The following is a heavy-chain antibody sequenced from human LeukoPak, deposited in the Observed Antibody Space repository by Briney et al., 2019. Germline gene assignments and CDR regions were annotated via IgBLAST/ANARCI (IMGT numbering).Heavy chain of an antibody. Sequence: SVKVSCKASGGTFGSYSISWVRQAPGQGLEWVGRIIPIFGTANYAQKFQGRVTITTDESTSTAYMELSSLRSEDTAVYYCARGGGATELDDYWGQGTLVTVSS. CDR2: IIPIFGTA. D-gene: IGHD5-12*01. CDR3: ARGGGATELDDY. CDR1: GGTFGSYS. V-gene: IGHV1-69*05. J-gene: IGHJ4*02.